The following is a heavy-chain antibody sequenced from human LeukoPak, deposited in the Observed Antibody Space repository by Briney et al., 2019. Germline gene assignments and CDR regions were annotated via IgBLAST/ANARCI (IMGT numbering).Heavy chain of an antibody. CDR2: IYTSGST. V-gene: IGHV4-4*07. CDR3: ARDLRKWELPDARWFDP. J-gene: IGHJ5*02. CDR1: GGSISSYY. Sequence: SETLSPTCTVSGGSISSYYWSWIRQPAGKGLEWIGRIYTSGSTNYNPSLKSRVTMSVDTSKNQFSLKLSSVTAADTAVYYCARDLRKWELPDARWFDPWGQGTLVTVSS. D-gene: IGHD1-26*01.